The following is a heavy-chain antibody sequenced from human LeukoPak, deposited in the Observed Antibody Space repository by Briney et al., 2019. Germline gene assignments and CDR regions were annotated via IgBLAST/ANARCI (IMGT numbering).Heavy chain of an antibody. V-gene: IGHV1-2*02. CDR3: AREYPVWFGDSHDAFDI. J-gene: IGHJ3*02. Sequence: ASVKVSCKASGYTFAGYYMHWVRQAPGQGLEWMGWINPNSGGTNYAQKFQGRVTMTRDTSISTAYMELSRLRSDDTAVYYCAREYPVWFGDSHDAFDIWGQGTMVTVSS. CDR2: INPNSGGT. D-gene: IGHD3-10*01. CDR1: GYTFAGYY.